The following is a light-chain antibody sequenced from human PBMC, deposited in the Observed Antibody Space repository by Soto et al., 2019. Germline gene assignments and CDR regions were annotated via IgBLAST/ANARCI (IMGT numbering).Light chain of an antibody. CDR1: SSDVGGYNY. J-gene: IGLJ1*01. V-gene: IGLV2-8*01. Sequence: QSALAQPPSASGTPGQSVAISCTGTSSDVGGYNYVSWYQQHPGNTPKLMIYEVNKRPSGVPYRFSGSKSGNTASLTVSGLQAEDEADYYCSSYAGSSNVFGTGTQ. CDR2: EVN. CDR3: SSYAGSSNV.